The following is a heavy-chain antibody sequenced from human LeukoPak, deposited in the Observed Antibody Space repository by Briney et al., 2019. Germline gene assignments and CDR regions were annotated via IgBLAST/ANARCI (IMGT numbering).Heavy chain of an antibody. D-gene: IGHD5-18*01. Sequence: PGGSLRLSCAASGFTFSTNCMTWVRQAPGKGLEWVSTIYSGGTTYYPDSVMGRFTISRHNSRNTLYLQMNSLRAEDTAVYYCARVDTVMAYYFDLWGQGTLVTVSS. V-gene: IGHV3-53*04. J-gene: IGHJ4*02. CDR3: ARVDTVMAYYFDL. CDR1: GFTFSTNC. CDR2: IYSGGTT.